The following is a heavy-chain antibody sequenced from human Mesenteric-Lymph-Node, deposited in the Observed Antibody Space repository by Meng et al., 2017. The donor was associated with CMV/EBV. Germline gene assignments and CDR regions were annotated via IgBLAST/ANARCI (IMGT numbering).Heavy chain of an antibody. D-gene: IGHD3-3*01. CDR2: IYYSGST. J-gene: IGHJ6*02. CDR1: GGFISSSSYY. Sequence: SETLSLTCTVSGGFISSSSYYWGWIRQPPGKGLEWIGSIYYSGSTYYNPSLKSRVTISVDTSKNQFSLKLSSVTAADTAVYYRARHFFWGAYYDFWSGYYDYGMDVWGQGTTVTVSS. CDR3: ARHFFWGAYYDFWSGYYDYGMDV. V-gene: IGHV4-39*01.